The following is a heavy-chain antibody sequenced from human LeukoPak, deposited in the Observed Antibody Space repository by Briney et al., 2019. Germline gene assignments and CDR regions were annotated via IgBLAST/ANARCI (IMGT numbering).Heavy chain of an antibody. CDR1: GGSISSYY. CDR3: ARHFLIAADAFDI. CDR2: IYYSGST. Sequence: SETLSLTCTVSGGSISSYYWSWIRQPPGKGLEWIGYIYYSGSTNYNPSLKSRVTISVDTSKNQFSLKLSSVTAADTAVYYCARHFLIAADAFDIWGQGTMVTVSS. J-gene: IGHJ3*02. V-gene: IGHV4-59*08. D-gene: IGHD5-12*01.